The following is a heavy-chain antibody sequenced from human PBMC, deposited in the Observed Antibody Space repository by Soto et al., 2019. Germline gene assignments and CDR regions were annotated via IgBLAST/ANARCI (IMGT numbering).Heavy chain of an antibody. CDR3: ARGHSSSWDYYYYGMDV. CDR1: GYPFTSYD. Sequence: QVQLVQSGAEVKKPGASVKVSCKASGYPFTSYDINWVRQATGQGLEWMGWMNPNSGNTGYAQKFQGRVTMTRNTSISTVYMELSSLRSEDTAVYYCARGHSSSWDYYYYGMDVWGQGTTVTVSS. D-gene: IGHD6-13*01. J-gene: IGHJ6*02. CDR2: MNPNSGNT. V-gene: IGHV1-8*01.